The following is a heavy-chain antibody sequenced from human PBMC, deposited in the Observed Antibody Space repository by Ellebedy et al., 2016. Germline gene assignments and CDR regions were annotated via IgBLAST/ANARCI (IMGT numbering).Heavy chain of an antibody. CDR3: AKDSTNWNFGPFDY. CDR2: ISGSGGST. J-gene: IGHJ4*02. D-gene: IGHD1-7*01. CDR1: GFTFSSYA. V-gene: IGHV3-23*01. Sequence: GESLKISXAASGFTFSSYAMSWVRQAPGKGLEWVSAISGSGGSTYYADSVKGRFTISRDNSKNTLYLQMNSLRAEDTAVYYCAKDSTNWNFGPFDYWGQGTLVTVSS.